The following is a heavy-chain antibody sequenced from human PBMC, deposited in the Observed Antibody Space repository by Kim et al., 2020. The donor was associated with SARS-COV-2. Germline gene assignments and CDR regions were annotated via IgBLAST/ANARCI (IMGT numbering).Heavy chain of an antibody. J-gene: IGHJ6*01. CDR1: GGSISSYY. CDR2: IYYSGST. D-gene: IGHD3-10*01. Sequence: SETLSLTCAVSGGSISSYYWSWIRQPPGKGLEWIGYIYYSGSTNYNPSLKSRVTISVDTSKNQFSLKLSSVTAADTAVYYCARGGDGSGRGGYYYALDV. V-gene: IGHV4-59*01. CDR3: ARGGDGSGRGGYYYALDV.